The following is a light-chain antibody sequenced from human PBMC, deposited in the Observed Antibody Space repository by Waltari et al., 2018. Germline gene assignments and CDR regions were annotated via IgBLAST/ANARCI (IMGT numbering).Light chain of an antibody. J-gene: IGLJ1*01. CDR2: DVS. Sequence: QSALTQPASVSGSPGQSITISCTGTSSDVAGYKSVSWYQQHPGKAPKLMIYDVSKRPSGVPNRFSGSKSGNTASLTISGLQAEDEADYFCSSYTSSSTYVFGTGTKVTVL. CDR3: SSYTSSSTYV. CDR1: SSDVAGYKS. V-gene: IGLV2-14*01.